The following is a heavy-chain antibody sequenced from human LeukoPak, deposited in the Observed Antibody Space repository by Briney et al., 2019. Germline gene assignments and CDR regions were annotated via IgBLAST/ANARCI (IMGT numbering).Heavy chain of an antibody. Sequence: SETLSLTCTVSGGSISSYYWSWIRQPAGKGLEWFGRIYTSGSTNYNPSLKSRVTMSVDTSKNQFSLKLSSVTAADTAVYYCARDEVVVTALDYWGQGTLVTVSS. V-gene: IGHV4-4*07. CDR2: IYTSGST. J-gene: IGHJ4*02. CDR1: GGSISSYY. CDR3: ARDEVVVTALDY. D-gene: IGHD2-21*02.